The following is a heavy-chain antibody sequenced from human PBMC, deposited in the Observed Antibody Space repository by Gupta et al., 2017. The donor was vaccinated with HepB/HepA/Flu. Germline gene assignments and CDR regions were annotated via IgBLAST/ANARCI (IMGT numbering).Heavy chain of an antibody. CDR3: ARPGFAAAATFGWFNP. V-gene: IGHV3-7*01. J-gene: IGHJ5*02. D-gene: IGHD6-13*01. CDR1: GFTFSDYW. Sequence: EVQLVESGGDLVQPGGSLRLSCAASGFTFSDYWMSWFRQAPGKGLEWVANIKKDGSEKYYVDSVKGRFIISRDNAKNSLYLQMNSLRAEDTAVYYCARPGFAAAATFGWFNPWGQGTLVTVSS. CDR2: IKKDGSEK.